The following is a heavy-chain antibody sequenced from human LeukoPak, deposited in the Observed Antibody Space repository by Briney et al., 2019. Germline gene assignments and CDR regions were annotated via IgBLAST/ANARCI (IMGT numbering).Heavy chain of an antibody. D-gene: IGHD4-17*01. Sequence: PSETLSLTCAVYGGSFSGYYWSRIRQPPGKGLELIGEINDSGSTNYNPSLTSRVTISVDTSKNQFSLKLRSVTAADTAVYYCARGRDGDYPAYYYYGMDVWGQGTTVTVSS. CDR2: INDSGST. J-gene: IGHJ6*02. CDR1: GGSFSGYY. CDR3: ARGRDGDYPAYYYYGMDV. V-gene: IGHV4-34*01.